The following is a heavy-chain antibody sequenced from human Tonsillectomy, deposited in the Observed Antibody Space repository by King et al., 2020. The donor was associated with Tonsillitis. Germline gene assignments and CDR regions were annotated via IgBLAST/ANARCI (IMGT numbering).Heavy chain of an antibody. CDR3: ARAPSPTDAFDI. CDR1: GGAFSNYA. J-gene: IGHJ3*02. V-gene: IGHV1-69*01. CDR2: IIPIFGTS. Sequence: AQLVQSGAEVKKPGSSVKVSCKASGGAFSNYAINWVRQAPGQGLEWMGGIIPIFGTSNYAQKFQARLTITADESRSTAYMDLSSLRSDDTAVYYCARAPSPTDAFDIWGQGTMVTVSS.